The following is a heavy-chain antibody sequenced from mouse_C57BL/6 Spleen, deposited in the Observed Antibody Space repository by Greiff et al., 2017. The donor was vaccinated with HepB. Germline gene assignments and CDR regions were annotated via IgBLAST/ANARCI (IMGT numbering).Heavy chain of an antibody. D-gene: IGHD1-1*01. CDR1: GFLLTSYG. CDR3: ARGDYYGSSYVRGAMDY. Sequence: QVQLQQSGPGPVQPSQSLSITCTVSGFLLTSYGVHWVRQSPGKGLEWLGVIWSGGSTDYNAAFISRLSISKDNSKSQVFFKMNSLQADDTAIYYSARGDYYGSSYVRGAMDYWGQGTSVTVSS. V-gene: IGHV2-2*01. J-gene: IGHJ4*01. CDR2: IWSGGST.